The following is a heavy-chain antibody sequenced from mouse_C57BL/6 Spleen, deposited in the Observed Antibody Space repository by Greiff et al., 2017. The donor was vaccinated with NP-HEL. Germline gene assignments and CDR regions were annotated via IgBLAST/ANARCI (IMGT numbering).Heavy chain of an antibody. D-gene: IGHD1-1*01. J-gene: IGHJ3*01. CDR1: GYAFTNYL. Sequence: VQLVESGAELVRPGTSVKVSCKASGYAFTNYLIEWVKQRPGQGLEWIGVINPGSGGTNYNEKFKGKATLTADKSSSTAYMQLSSLTSEDSAVYFCARNYYGSSYPAWFAYWGQGTLVTVSA. V-gene: IGHV1-54*01. CDR3: ARNYYGSSYPAWFAY. CDR2: INPGSGGT.